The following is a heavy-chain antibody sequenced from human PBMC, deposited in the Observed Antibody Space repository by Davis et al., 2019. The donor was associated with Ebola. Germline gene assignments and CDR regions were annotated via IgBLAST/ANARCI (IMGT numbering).Heavy chain of an antibody. J-gene: IGHJ4*02. D-gene: IGHD6-19*01. CDR3: ARGGTASGWYDY. CDR2: INAGNGDT. V-gene: IGHV1-3*01. Sequence: AASVKVSCKASGYIFTLYAIHWVRQAPGQRLEWMGWINAGNGDTKYSQKFQGRVTITRDTSASTVYLELSSLRSEDTAVYYCARGGTASGWYDYWGQGALVTVSS. CDR1: GYIFTLYA.